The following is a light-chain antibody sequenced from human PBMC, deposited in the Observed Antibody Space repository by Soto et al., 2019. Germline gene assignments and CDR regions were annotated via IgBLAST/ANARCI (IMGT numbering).Light chain of an antibody. CDR1: INDVGGYNF. J-gene: IGLJ1*01. Sequence: QSALTQPASVSGSPGQSITISCTGTINDVGGYNFVSWYQQHPGKAPKLMIYDVTNRPSGVSNRFSGSKSGNTASLTISGLQAEDEADYYCCSYTSSTIYVFGPGTKLTVL. CDR2: DVT. V-gene: IGLV2-14*03. CDR3: CSYTSSTIYV.